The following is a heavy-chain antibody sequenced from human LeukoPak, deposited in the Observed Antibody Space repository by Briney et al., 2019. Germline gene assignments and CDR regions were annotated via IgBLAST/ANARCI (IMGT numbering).Heavy chain of an antibody. D-gene: IGHD5-18*01. CDR1: GFTFRTCA. CDR2: ISGSGSKT. Sequence: GGSLRLSCAASGFTFRTCAINWVRQAPGKGLEWVPAISGSGSKTFYADSVKGRFTISRDNPKNTLYLQMNSLRPEDTAVYYCVKEPRGYSFSFDIWGQGTMVTVSS. J-gene: IGHJ3*02. CDR3: VKEPRGYSFSFDI. V-gene: IGHV3-23*01.